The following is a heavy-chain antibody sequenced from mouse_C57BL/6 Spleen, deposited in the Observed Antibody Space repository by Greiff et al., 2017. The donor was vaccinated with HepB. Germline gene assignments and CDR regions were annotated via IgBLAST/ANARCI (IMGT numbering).Heavy chain of an antibody. J-gene: IGHJ3*01. CDR1: GFNIKDDY. D-gene: IGHD2-3*01. CDR3: TTIYDGYSWFAY. V-gene: IGHV14-4*01. CDR2: IDPENGDT. Sequence: DVQLQESGAELVRPGASVKLSCTASGFNIKDDYMHWVKQRPEQGLEWIGWIDPENGDTEYASKFQGTATITADTSSNTAYLQLSSLTSEDTAVYYCTTIYDGYSWFAYWGQGTLVTVSA.